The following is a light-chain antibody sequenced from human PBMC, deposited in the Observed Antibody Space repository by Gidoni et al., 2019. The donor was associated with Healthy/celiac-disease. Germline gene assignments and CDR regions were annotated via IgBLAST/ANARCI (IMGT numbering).Light chain of an antibody. J-gene: IGKJ2*01. Sequence: EIQMTQSPSPLSASVGDRVTITCRASQSISSCLSWYQQKPGKAPKLLIYKASSLESGVPSRFSGSGSGTEFTLTISSLQPDDFATYYCQQYNSYPYTFGQGTKLEIK. CDR2: KAS. CDR1: QSISSC. CDR3: QQYNSYPYT. V-gene: IGKV1-5*03.